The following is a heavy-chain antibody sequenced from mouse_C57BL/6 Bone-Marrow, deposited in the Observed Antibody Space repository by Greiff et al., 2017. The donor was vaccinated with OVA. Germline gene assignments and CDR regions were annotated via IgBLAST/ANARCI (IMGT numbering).Heavy chain of an antibody. CDR1: GYTFTSYW. J-gene: IGHJ4*01. Sequence: QVQLQQSGAELAKPGASVKLSCKASGYTFTSYWMHWVKQRPGQGLEWIGYINPSSGYTKYNQKFKDKATLTVDKSSSTAYMQLSSLTYEDSAVYYCARWYYAMDYWGQGTSVTVSS. CDR3: ARWYYAMDY. V-gene: IGHV1-7*01. CDR2: INPSSGYT.